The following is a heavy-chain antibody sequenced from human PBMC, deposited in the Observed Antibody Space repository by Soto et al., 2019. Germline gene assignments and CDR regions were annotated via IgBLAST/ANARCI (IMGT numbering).Heavy chain of an antibody. J-gene: IGHJ6*02. D-gene: IGHD4-4*01. CDR3: STFQVTPTTNGMDV. Sequence: EVQLVQSGAEVKKPGESLRISCKGSGYNFTSYWISWVRQMPGKGLEWMGRIDPSDSYTNYSPSFQGHVTISADKSISTAYLQWSSLKASDTAMYYCSTFQVTPTTNGMDVWGQGTTVTVSS. CDR2: IDPSDSYT. CDR1: GYNFTSYW. V-gene: IGHV5-10-1*01.